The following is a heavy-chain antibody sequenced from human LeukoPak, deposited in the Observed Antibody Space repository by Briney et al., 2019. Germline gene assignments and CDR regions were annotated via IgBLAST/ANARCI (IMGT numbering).Heavy chain of an antibody. CDR2: IWYDGSNK. V-gene: IGHV3-33*01. J-gene: IGHJ3*01. D-gene: IGHD5-18*01. Sequence: GGSLRLSCAASGFTFRNYGMHWVRQAPGKGLEWVAVIWYDGSNKCYIDSVKGRFTISRDNSKNTVFLQMNSQRAEDTAVYYCVRDTAAAFDVWGQGTMVTVSS. CDR1: GFTFRNYG. CDR3: VRDTAAAFDV.